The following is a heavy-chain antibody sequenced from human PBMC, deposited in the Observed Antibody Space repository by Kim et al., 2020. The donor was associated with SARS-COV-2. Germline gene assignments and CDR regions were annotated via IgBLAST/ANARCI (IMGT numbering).Heavy chain of an antibody. J-gene: IGHJ4*02. CDR1: GFTFSSYA. V-gene: IGHV3-30-3*01. Sequence: GGSLRLSCAASGFTFSSYAMHWVRQAPGKGLEWVAVISYDGSNKYYADSVKGRFTISRDNSKNTLYLQMNSLRAEDTAVYYCAREGRGYYYDSSGFLDYWGQGTLVTVSS. D-gene: IGHD3-22*01. CDR2: ISYDGSNK. CDR3: AREGRGYYYDSSGFLDY.